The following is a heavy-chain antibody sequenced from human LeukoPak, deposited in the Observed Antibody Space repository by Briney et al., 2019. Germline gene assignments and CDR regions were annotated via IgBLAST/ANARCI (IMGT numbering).Heavy chain of an antibody. CDR2: INHSGST. D-gene: IGHD6-13*01. CDR3: AREEKQQLAQGYYFDY. CDR1: GGSFSGYY. J-gene: IGHJ4*02. V-gene: IGHV4-34*01. Sequence: SETLSLTCAVYGGSFSGYYWSWSRQPPGKGLEWSGEINHSGSTNYNPSLKSRVTLSVDTSKTQFSLKLSSVTAADTAVYYCAREEKQQLAQGYYFDYWGQGTLVTVSS.